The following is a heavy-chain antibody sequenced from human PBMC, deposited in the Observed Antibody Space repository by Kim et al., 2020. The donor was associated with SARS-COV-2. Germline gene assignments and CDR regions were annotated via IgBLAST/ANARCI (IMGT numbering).Heavy chain of an antibody. J-gene: IGHJ6*02. D-gene: IGHD2-21*02. CDR1: GYTFTSYY. Sequence: ASVKVSCKASGYTFTSYYMHWVRQAPGQGLEWMGIINPSGGSTSYAQKFQGRVTMTRDTSTSTVYMELSSLRSEDTAVYYCARGDVVVTAPNGMDVWGQGTTVTVSS. V-gene: IGHV1-46*01. CDR3: ARGDVVVTAPNGMDV. CDR2: INPSGGST.